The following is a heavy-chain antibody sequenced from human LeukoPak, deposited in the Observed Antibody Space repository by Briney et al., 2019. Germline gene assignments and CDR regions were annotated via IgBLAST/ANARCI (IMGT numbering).Heavy chain of an antibody. D-gene: IGHD6-19*01. V-gene: IGHV4-39*07. Sequence: SETLSLTCSVSGDSISLSFYYWGWICQPPGKALEWIGSVYYSGTTSYNPSLKSRVTISVDMSKNHFSLRLRSVTAADTAMYYCARGTLYRGWSYYLDFWGQGSQVTVSS. CDR1: GDSISLSFYY. CDR3: ARGTLYRGWSYYLDF. CDR2: VYYSGTT. J-gene: IGHJ4*02.